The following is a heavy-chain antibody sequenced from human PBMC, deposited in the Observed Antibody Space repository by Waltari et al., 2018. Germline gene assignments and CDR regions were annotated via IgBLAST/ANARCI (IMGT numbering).Heavy chain of an antibody. D-gene: IGHD2-21*02. CDR1: GVTVSNNY. CDR2: IYSGGTT. J-gene: IGHJ4*02. Sequence: EVQLVESGGGLIQPGGSLRLSCVASGVTVSNNYMTWLRQAPGKGLEVVSLIYSGGTTYYADSVRGRFTSSRDGSKNTVYLQMNSLRAEDTAVYFCARNQVETALGYWGQGTLVTVSS. V-gene: IGHV3-53*01. CDR3: ARNQVETALGY.